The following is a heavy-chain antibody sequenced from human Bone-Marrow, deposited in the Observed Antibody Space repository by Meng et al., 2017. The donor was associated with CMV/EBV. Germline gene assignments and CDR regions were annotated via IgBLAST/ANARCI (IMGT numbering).Heavy chain of an antibody. CDR3: ATYIGTNDSFDI. V-gene: IGHV1-24*01. CDR2: FDPEDGET. D-gene: IGHD5-12*01. Sequence: ASVKVSCKVSGYTLTELSMHWVRQAPGKGLAWMGGFDPEDGETIYAQKFQGRVTMTEDTSTDTAYMELSSLRSEDTAVYYCATYIGTNDSFDIWGQGTMVTVSS. CDR1: GYTLTELS. J-gene: IGHJ3*02.